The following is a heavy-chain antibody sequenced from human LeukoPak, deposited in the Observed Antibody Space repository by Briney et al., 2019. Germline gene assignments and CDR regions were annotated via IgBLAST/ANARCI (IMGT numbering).Heavy chain of an antibody. CDR3: ARTAPFGRFGELSSFFDY. V-gene: IGHV1-18*04. CDR1: GYTFTSYG. Sequence: ASVKVSCKASGYTFTSYGISWVRRAPGQGLEWMGWISAYNGNTNYAQKLQGRVTMTTDTSTSTAYMELRSLRSDDTAVYYCARTAPFGRFGELSSFFDYWGQGTLVTVSS. CDR2: ISAYNGNT. D-gene: IGHD3-10*01. J-gene: IGHJ4*02.